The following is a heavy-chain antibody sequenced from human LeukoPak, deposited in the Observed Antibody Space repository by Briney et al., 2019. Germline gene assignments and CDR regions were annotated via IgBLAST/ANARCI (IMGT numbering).Heavy chain of an antibody. J-gene: IGHJ5*02. CDR2: IYYSGST. CDR1: GGSISSYY. D-gene: IGHD3-10*01. V-gene: IGHV4-59*08. CDR3: AGGGYGSGVSQPFGWFDP. Sequence: SETLSLTCTVSGGSISSYYWSWIRQPPGKGLEWIGYIYYSGSTNYNPSLKSRVTISVDTSKNQFSLKLSSVTAADTAVYYCAGGGYGSGVSQPFGWFDPWGQGTLVTVSS.